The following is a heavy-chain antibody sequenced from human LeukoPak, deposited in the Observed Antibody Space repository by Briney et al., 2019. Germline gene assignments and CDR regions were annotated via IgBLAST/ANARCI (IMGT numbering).Heavy chain of an antibody. CDR2: ISYDGSNK. CDR1: GFTFSSYA. D-gene: IGHD5-24*01. J-gene: IGHJ4*02. Sequence: EPGGSLRLSCAASGFTFSSYAMHWVRQAPGKGLEWVAVISYDGSNKYYADSVKGRFTISRDNSKNTLYLQVNSLRAEDTAVYYCARWGDGRPKLDYWGQGTLVTVSS. CDR3: ARWGDGRPKLDY. V-gene: IGHV3-30*04.